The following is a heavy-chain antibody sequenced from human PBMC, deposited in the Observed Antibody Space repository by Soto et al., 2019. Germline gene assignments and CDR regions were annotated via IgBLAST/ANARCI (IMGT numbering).Heavy chain of an antibody. CDR1: GGSVSDKTYY. CDR2: VYYSGTT. J-gene: IGHJ4*02. Sequence: QVQLQESGPGLLKPSETLSLTCSVSGGSVSDKTYYWSWIRQSPGKRLEWIGYVYYSGTTNYNPSLKSRVTSSVDLSKNRFSLRLSSVTTADTALYYCARTTAVPNTLRSRYFFDYWGQGTLVTVSS. D-gene: IGHD4-17*01. V-gene: IGHV4-61*01. CDR3: ARTTAVPNTLRSRYFFDY.